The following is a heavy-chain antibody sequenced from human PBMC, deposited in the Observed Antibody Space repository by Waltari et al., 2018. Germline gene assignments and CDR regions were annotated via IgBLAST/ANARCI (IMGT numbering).Heavy chain of an antibody. V-gene: IGHV3-74*01. CDR2: INTDGSDA. Sequence: EVQLVESGGDLVQPGGSLRLSCAASGFGFSAYCMHGVRQVPGKGLFWVSHINTDGSDANYADSVKGRFTISRDNAKNSLYLEMSSLRVEDTAVYYCAFSRGWSSPFGAYDSWGQGTRVIVSS. D-gene: IGHD6-19*01. J-gene: IGHJ3*02. CDR1: GFGFSAYC. CDR3: AFSRGWSSPFGAYDS.